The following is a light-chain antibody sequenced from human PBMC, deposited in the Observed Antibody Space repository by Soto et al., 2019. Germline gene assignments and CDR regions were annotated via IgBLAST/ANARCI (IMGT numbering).Light chain of an antibody. CDR1: SSDVGGYNY. V-gene: IGLV2-14*01. CDR3: SSYITGGPFG. J-gene: IGLJ1*01. Sequence: QSALTQPASVSGSPGQSIAISCTGTSSDVGGYNYVSWYQQLPGKAPKLLISEVSNRPSGVSHRFSGSKSGNTASLTISGLQAEDEAYYYCSSYITGGPFGFGTGTNLTVL. CDR2: EVS.